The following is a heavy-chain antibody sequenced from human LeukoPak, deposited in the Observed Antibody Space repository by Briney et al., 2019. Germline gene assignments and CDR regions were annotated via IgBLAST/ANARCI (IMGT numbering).Heavy chain of an antibody. Sequence: ASVKVSCKSSGYTFIDYGISWVRQAPGQGLEWMGRISGFNGNTDYAQKFQDRVTMTTDTSTSTAYMELRSLTFDDTAMYYCAKGGTVAEGVYWAQGTLVTVSS. V-gene: IGHV1-18*01. CDR2: ISGFNGNT. D-gene: IGHD6-19*01. J-gene: IGHJ4*02. CDR1: GYTFIDYG. CDR3: AKGGTVAEGVY.